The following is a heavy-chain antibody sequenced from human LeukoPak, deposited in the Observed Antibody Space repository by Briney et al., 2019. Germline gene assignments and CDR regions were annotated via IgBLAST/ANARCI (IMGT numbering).Heavy chain of an antibody. CDR3: ARGGWNKFDY. CDR1: GCSIRSYY. CDR2: IYYSGST. Sequence: SEGLSLTCTVSGCSIRSYYWRWIRQPPGKGLEWIGYIYYSGSTNYNPSLKSRVTISVDTSKNQFSLKLSSVTAADTAVYYCARGGWNKFDYWGQGTLVTVSS. J-gene: IGHJ4*02. V-gene: IGHV4-59*01. D-gene: IGHD3-22*01.